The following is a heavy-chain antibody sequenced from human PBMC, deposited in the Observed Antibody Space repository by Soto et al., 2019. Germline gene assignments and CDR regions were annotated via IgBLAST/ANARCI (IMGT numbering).Heavy chain of an antibody. CDR3: AKGPHWNDDPLDY. Sequence: VQLLESGGGLVQPGGSLRLSYAASGFTFSSYTMSWVRQAPGKGLEWVSAISGSGGSTYYADSVKGRFTISRDNSKNTLYLQINSLRAEDTAVYYCAKGPHWNDDPLDYWGQGTLVTVSS. V-gene: IGHV3-23*01. CDR1: GFTFSSYT. CDR2: ISGSGGST. D-gene: IGHD1-1*01. J-gene: IGHJ4*02.